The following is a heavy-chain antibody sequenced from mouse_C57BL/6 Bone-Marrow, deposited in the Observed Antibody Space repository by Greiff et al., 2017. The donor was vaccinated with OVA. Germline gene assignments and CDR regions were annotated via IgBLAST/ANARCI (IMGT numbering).Heavy chain of an antibody. CDR3: ARHGYGNYLCYFDY. Sequence: EVQLVESGGGLVQPGESLKLSCESNEYEFPSHDMSWVRKTPEKRLEWVAGINSDGGSSYYPDTVEGRFIISSDNTKKNLYLEMRSQRSEDTDLYYYARHGYGNYLCYFDYWGQGTTLTVSS. CDR1: EYEFPSHD. D-gene: IGHD2-10*02. CDR2: INSDGGSS. J-gene: IGHJ2*01. V-gene: IGHV5-2*01.